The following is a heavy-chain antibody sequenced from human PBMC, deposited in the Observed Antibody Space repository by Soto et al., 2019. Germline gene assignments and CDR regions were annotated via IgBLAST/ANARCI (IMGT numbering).Heavy chain of an antibody. D-gene: IGHD3-10*01. J-gene: IGHJ4*02. V-gene: IGHV4-39*01. CDR2: IFYTGST. Sequence: PSETLSLGCSVSGGSISGSSYYWGWIRQPPGRGREWIGSIFYTGSTYYNPSLKSRVTISVDTSKNQFSLKLSSVTAADTAVYYCAKPLSGTLWGSFDYWGQGALVTVS. CDR3: AKPLSGTLWGSFDY. CDR1: GGSISGSSYY.